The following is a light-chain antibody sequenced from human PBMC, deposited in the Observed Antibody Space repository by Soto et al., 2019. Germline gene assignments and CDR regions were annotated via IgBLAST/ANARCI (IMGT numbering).Light chain of an antibody. CDR2: GAS. CDR1: QSVNDK. J-gene: IGKJ1*01. CDR3: HHYGSSMWS. Sequence: PGERVTLSCRASQSVNDKVAWFQQKPGQAPRLLIIGASTTATGVPDRFSGSVSGKDFNLNISRVEPEDSAVYYCHHYGSSMWSFGQGTKVDIK. V-gene: IGKV3-20*01.